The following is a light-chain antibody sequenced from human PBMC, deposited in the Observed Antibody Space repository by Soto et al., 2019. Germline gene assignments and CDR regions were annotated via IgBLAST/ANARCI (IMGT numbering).Light chain of an antibody. CDR1: QSLLHSNGYKY. CDR2: LGS. J-gene: IGKJ1*01. V-gene: IGKV2-28*01. Sequence: DIVMTRSPLSLPVTPGEPASISCRSSQSLLHSNGYKYLDWYLQKPGQSPQLLIYLGSNRASGVPDRFSGSGSGTDFTLKISRVEAEDVGIYYCMQALQTPRTFGQGTKVEIK. CDR3: MQALQTPRT.